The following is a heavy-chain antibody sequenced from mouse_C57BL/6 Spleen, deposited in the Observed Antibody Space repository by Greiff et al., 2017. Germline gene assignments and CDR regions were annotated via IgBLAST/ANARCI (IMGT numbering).Heavy chain of an antibody. D-gene: IGHD1-1*01. J-gene: IGHJ2*01. V-gene: IGHV14-4*01. CDR1: GFNIQDDY. CDR3: TTHYYYGSSYVLY. Sequence: VQLQQSGAELVRPGASVKLSCTASGFNIQDDYMHWVKQRPEQGLEWIGWIDPENGDTEYASKFQGKATITADTSSNTAYLQLSSLTSEDTAVYYCTTHYYYGSSYVLYWGQGTTLSVSS. CDR2: IDPENGDT.